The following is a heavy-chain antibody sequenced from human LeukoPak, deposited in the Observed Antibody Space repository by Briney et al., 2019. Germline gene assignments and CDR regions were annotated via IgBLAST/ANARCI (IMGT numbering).Heavy chain of an antibody. CDR1: GFTFSSYA. D-gene: IGHD2-15*01. J-gene: IGHJ4*02. CDR2: IVGSGGST. V-gene: IGHV3-23*01. Sequence: PGVPLRLPCAASGFTFSSYAMSWVRQAPGKGLEWVSAIVGSGGSTYYADSVKGRFTISRDNSKNTLYLQMNSLRAEDTAVYYCAKGMGIVVVVAAERVFDYWGQGTLVTVSS. CDR3: AKGMGIVVVVAAERVFDY.